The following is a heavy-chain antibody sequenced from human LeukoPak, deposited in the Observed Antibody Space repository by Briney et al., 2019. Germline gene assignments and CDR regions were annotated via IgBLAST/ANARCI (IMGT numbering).Heavy chain of an antibody. D-gene: IGHD3-9*01. CDR2: IIPIFGTA. CDR3: ARGQYFDWLAWFDP. Sequence: GASVKVSCKASGGTFNSYAISWVRQAPGQGLEWMGGIIPIFGTANYAQKFQGRVTITADKSTSTAYMELSSLRSEDTAVYYCARGQYFDWLAWFDPWGQGTLVTVSS. V-gene: IGHV1-69*06. CDR1: GGTFNSYA. J-gene: IGHJ5*02.